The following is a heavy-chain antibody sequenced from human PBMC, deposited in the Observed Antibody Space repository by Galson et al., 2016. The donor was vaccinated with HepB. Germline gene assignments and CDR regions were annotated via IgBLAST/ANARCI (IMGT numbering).Heavy chain of an antibody. V-gene: IGHV3-43*02. D-gene: IGHD1-1*01. CDR1: GFSFDDYA. J-gene: IGHJ6*02. CDR3: AKEPVQYDPTYYYGLDV. CDR2: ISGDGDSA. Sequence: SLRLSCAASGFSFDDYAMHWVRQGPGKGLEWVSLISGDGDSAFYADSVKGRFTISRDNSKNSLYLQMSSLRTEDTALYFCAKEPVQYDPTYYYGLDVWGQGTTVTVSS.